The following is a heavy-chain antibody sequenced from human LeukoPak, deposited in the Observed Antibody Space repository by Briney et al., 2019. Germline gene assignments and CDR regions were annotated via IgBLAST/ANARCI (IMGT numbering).Heavy chain of an antibody. CDR1: GGPFSGYY. CDR2: INHSGST. CDR3: ARSRYGSGSFYFDY. V-gene: IGHV4-34*01. D-gene: IGHD3-10*01. Sequence: PSETLSLTCAVYGGPFSGYYWSWIRQPPGKGLEWIGEINHSGSTNYNPSLKSRVTISVDTSKNQFSLKLSSVTAADTAVYYCARSRYGSGSFYFDYWGQGTLVTVSS. J-gene: IGHJ4*02.